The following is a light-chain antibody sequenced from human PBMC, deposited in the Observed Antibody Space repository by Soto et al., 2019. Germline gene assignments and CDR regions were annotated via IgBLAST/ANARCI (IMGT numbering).Light chain of an antibody. CDR1: SSNIGAGYD. CDR2: DVS. V-gene: IGLV1-40*01. Sequence: QAVVTQPPSVSGAPGQRVTISCTWSSSNIGAGYDVHWYQQLPGTAPKLMIYDVSNRPSGVSNRFSGSKSGNTASLTISGLQAEDEADYYCSSYTSSSTYVVFGGGTKLTVL. CDR3: SSYTSSSTYVV. J-gene: IGLJ2*01.